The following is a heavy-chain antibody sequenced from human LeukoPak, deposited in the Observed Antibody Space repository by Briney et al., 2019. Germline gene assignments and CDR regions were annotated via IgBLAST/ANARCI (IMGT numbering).Heavy chain of an antibody. Sequence: PGGSLRLSCAASGFTFSSYGMHWVRQAPGKGLEWVAVISYDGSNKYYADSVKGRFTISRDNSKNTLYLQMNSLRAEDTAVYYCAKEHQGPGGFDYWGQGTLVTVSS. CDR1: GFTFSSYG. CDR3: AKEHQGPGGFDY. D-gene: IGHD4-23*01. J-gene: IGHJ4*02. CDR2: ISYDGSNK. V-gene: IGHV3-30*18.